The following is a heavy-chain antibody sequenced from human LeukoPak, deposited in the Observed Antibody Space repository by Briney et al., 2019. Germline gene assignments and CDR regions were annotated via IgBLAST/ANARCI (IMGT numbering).Heavy chain of an antibody. CDR2: IYYTGIT. CDR1: GDSISSYY. CDR3: ARKQYFPHNWFDP. J-gene: IGHJ5*02. D-gene: IGHD3-9*01. V-gene: IGHV4-59*01. Sequence: PSETLSLTCIVSGDSISSYYWSWIRQPPGKRLEWIGYIYYTGITNYNPSLKSRVTISVDTSKNQFSLKLSSVTAADTAVYYCARKQYFPHNWFDPWGQGTLVTVSS.